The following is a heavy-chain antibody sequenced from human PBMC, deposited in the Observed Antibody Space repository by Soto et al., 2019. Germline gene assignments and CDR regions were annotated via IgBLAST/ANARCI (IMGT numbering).Heavy chain of an antibody. CDR3: ASRLYSCSWAGIDV. D-gene: IGHD6-13*01. Sequence: GESLKLYCKGSGYSFTSYWIGWARQMPGKGLEWMGIIYPGDSDTRYSPSFQGQVTISADKSISTAYLQWTSLKASDTAMYYCASRLYSCSWAGIDVCGQGTPVTVSS. V-gene: IGHV5-51*01. J-gene: IGHJ6*02. CDR2: IYPGDSDT. CDR1: GYSFTSYW.